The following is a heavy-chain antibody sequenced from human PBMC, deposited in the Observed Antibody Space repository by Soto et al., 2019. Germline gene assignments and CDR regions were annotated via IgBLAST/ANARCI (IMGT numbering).Heavy chain of an antibody. V-gene: IGHV4-31*03. J-gene: IGHJ6*02. CDR2: IYYSGIT. CDR1: GGSISSGSYY. Sequence: KPSETLSLTCTVSGGSISSGSYYWSWIRQHPGKGLEWIGYIYYSGITYYNPSRKSRVTISVDTSKNQFSLKLSSVTAADTAVYYCARDGVSPYYYGMDVWGHGTTVTPSS. CDR3: ARDGVSPYYYGMDV.